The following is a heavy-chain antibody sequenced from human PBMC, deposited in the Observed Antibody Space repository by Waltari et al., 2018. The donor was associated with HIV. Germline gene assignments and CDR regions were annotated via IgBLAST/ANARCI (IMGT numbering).Heavy chain of an antibody. D-gene: IGHD3-22*01. V-gene: IGHV2-5*02. J-gene: IGHJ4*02. Sequence: QITLKASGPTLVRPTQTLTLTCTFSGFSLTTNAVGVGWIRQPPGKALEWLALIYWDDDTRYSPSLKSRLTITKDTSKNQVVLRMTNMDPVDTATYYGAHRSYDSHLGYFDYWGQGALVTVSS. CDR1: GFSLTTNAVG. CDR3: AHRSYDSHLGYFDY. CDR2: IYWDDDT.